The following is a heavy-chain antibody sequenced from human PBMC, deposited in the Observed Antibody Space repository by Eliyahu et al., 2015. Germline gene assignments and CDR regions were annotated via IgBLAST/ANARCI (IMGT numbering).Heavy chain of an antibody. J-gene: IGHJ4*02. V-gene: IGHV4-34*01. CDR1: GGSFSGYY. CDR3: ARVEVYCSGGSCYLVFDY. D-gene: IGHD2-15*01. Sequence: QVQLQQWGAGLLKPSETLSLTCAVYGGSFSGYYWSWXRQPPGKRXEWIGEINHSGSTNYNPSLKSRVTISVDTSKNQFSLKLSSVTAADTAVYYCARVEVYCSGGSCYLVFDYWGQGTLVTVSS. CDR2: INHSGST.